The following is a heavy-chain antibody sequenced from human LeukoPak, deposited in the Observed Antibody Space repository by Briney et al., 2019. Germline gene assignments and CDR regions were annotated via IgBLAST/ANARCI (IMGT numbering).Heavy chain of an antibody. CDR2: ISGSGGST. Sequence: GGSLRLSCAASGFTFSSYAMSWVRQAPGKGLEWVSAISGSGGSTYYADSVKGRFTISRDNSKNTLYLQMNSLRAEDTAVYYCAKDGRLWFGELSDYWGQGTLVTVSS. D-gene: IGHD3-10*01. CDR1: GFTFSSYA. CDR3: AKDGRLWFGELSDY. V-gene: IGHV3-23*01. J-gene: IGHJ4*02.